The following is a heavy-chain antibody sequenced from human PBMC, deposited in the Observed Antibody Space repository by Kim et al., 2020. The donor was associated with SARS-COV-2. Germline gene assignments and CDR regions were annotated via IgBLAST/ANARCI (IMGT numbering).Heavy chain of an antibody. CDR2: IYYSGST. Sequence: SETLSLTCTVSGGSISSGGYYWSWIRQHPGKGLEWIGYIYYSGSTYYNPSLKSRVTISVDTSKNQFSLKLSSVTGADTAVYYCARELPYYYDSSGYSFTAFDIWGQGTMVTVSS. CDR3: ARELPYYYDSSGYSFTAFDI. V-gene: IGHV4-31*03. D-gene: IGHD3-22*01. J-gene: IGHJ3*02. CDR1: GGSISSGGYY.